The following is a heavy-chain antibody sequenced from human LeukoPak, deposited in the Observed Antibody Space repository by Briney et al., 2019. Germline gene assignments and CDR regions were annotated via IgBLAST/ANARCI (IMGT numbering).Heavy chain of an antibody. J-gene: IGHJ5*02. V-gene: IGHV1-2*02. CDR2: INHNSYYT. CDR3: SGTYCSSTSCAKWFDP. CDR1: GYTFIGYY. D-gene: IGHD2-2*01. Sequence: ASVKVSCKASGYTFIGYYIHWVRQAPGQGLEWMGWINHNSYYTNYAHRFQGRVTMTRETSIRAPYMALSRLRSDDTDVSICSGTYCSSTSCAKWFDPWGQGTLVTVSS.